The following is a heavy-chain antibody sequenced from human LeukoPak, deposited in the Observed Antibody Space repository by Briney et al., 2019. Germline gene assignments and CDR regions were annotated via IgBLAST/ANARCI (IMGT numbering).Heavy chain of an antibody. D-gene: IGHD6-13*01. CDR3: AKTQGYGYSSSWSHY. Sequence: GGSLRLSCAASGLTVSSNYMSWVRQAPGKGLEWVSIIYSGGSTYYADSVKGRFTISRDNSKNTLYLQMNSLRAEDTAVYYCAKTQGYGYSSSWSHYWGQGTLVTVSS. CDR1: GLTVSSNY. CDR2: IYSGGST. V-gene: IGHV3-53*01. J-gene: IGHJ4*02.